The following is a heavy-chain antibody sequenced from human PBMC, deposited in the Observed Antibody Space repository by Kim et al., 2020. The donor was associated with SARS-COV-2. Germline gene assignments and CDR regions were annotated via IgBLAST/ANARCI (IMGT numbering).Heavy chain of an antibody. Sequence: GGSLRLSCAASGFTFSSYSMNWVRQAPGKGLEWVSSISSSSSYIYYADSVKGRFTSSRDNAKNSLYLQMNSLRAEDTAVYYCARDTAYGSGSYYTVWGQGTTVTVSS. CDR3: ARDTAYGSGSYYTV. CDR2: ISSSSSYI. D-gene: IGHD3-10*01. J-gene: IGHJ6*02. V-gene: IGHV3-21*01. CDR1: GFTFSSYS.